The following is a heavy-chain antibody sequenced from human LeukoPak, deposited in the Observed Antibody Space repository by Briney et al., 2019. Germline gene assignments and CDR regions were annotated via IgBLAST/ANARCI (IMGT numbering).Heavy chain of an antibody. CDR3: ARDLTGSSWYVAWEEYYYGMDV. CDR2: ISSSSYI. Sequence: GGSLRLSCAASGFTFSSYSMNWVRQAPGKGLEWVSSISSSSYIYYADSVKGRFTISRDNAKNSLYLQMNSLRAEDTAVYYCARDLTGSSWYVAWEEYYYGMDVWGQGTTVTVSS. CDR1: GFTFSSYS. J-gene: IGHJ6*02. D-gene: IGHD6-13*01. V-gene: IGHV3-21*01.